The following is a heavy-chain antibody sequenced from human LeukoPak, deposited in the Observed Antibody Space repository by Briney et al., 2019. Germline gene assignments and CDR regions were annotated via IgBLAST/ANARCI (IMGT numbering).Heavy chain of an antibody. D-gene: IGHD1-26*01. CDR3: AREPGDSGSYALLDY. CDR1: GGSISSYY. J-gene: IGHJ4*02. Sequence: SETLSLTCTVSGGSISSYYWSWIRQPPGKGLEWIGYIYYSGSTNYNPSLKSRVTISVDTSKNQFSLKLSSVTAADTAVYYCAREPGDSGSYALLDYWGQGTLVTVSS. CDR2: IYYSGST. V-gene: IGHV4-59*12.